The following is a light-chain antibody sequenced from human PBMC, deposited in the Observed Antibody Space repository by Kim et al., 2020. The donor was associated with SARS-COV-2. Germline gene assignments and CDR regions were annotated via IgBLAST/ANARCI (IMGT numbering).Light chain of an antibody. CDR2: DVS. J-gene: IGLJ1*01. Sequence: QSVLTQPRSVSGSPGQSVTISCTGTSSDVGNYNYVSWYQQHPGKAPKLLIYDVSKRPSGVPDRFSGSKSDNTASLTISGLQAEDEADYYCSSYAGSYTFDVFGTGTKVTVL. CDR1: SSDVGNYNY. V-gene: IGLV2-11*01. CDR3: SSYAGSYTFDV.